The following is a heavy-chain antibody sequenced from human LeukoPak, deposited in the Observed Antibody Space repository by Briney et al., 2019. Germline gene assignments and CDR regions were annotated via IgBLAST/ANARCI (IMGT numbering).Heavy chain of an antibody. J-gene: IGHJ4*02. CDR3: ARESVRIAAAERGYFDY. CDR1: GGTFSSYA. CDR2: IIPIFGTA. V-gene: IGHV1-69*05. Sequence: SVKVSCKASGGTFSSYAISWVRQAPGQGLEWMGGIIPIFGTANYAQKFQGRVTITTDESRSTAYMELSSLRSEDTAVYYCARESVRIAAAERGYFDYWGQGTLVTVSS. D-gene: IGHD6-13*01.